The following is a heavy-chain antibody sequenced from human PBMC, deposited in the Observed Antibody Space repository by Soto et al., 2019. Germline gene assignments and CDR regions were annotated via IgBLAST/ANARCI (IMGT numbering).Heavy chain of an antibody. CDR1: GGSFSGYY. CDR3: ARLIMEYSSSSSYYYGMDV. J-gene: IGHJ6*02. Sequence: SETLSLTCAVYGGSFSGYYWSWIRQPPGKGLEWIGEINHSGSTNYNPSLKSRVTISVDTSKNQFSLKLSSVPAADTAVYYCARLIMEYSSSSSYYYGMDVWGQGTTVTVSS. CDR2: INHSGST. V-gene: IGHV4-34*01. D-gene: IGHD6-6*01.